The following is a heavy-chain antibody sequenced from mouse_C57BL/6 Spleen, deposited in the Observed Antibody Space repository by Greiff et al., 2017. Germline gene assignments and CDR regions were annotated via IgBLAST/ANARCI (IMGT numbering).Heavy chain of an antibody. D-gene: IGHD2-3*01. CDR2: IYPADSAT. V-gene: IGHV1-74*01. CDR1: GYTFTSYW. CDR3: AIGWLLPFAY. Sequence: QVQLQQPGAELVKPGASVKVSCKASGYTFTSYWMHWVKQRPGQGLEWIGRIYPADSATNYNQKFKGKATLTVDKSSSTAYMQLSSLTSEDSAVYYCAIGWLLPFAYWGQGTLVTVSA. J-gene: IGHJ3*01.